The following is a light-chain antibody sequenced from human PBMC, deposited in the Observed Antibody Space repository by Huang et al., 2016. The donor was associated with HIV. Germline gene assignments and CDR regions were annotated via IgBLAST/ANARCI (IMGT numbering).Light chain of an antibody. CDR3: QQRNDWPPYT. V-gene: IGKV3-11*01. J-gene: IGKJ2*01. Sequence: EVVLTQSPATLSLSPGERATLSCRASQSVTNFLAWYQQKPGQAPRLPIYEASTRATGIPPRFSGSGSGTDFTLTISSLEPEDFAVYYCQQRNDWPPYTFGQGTRLEIK. CDR1: QSVTNF. CDR2: EAS.